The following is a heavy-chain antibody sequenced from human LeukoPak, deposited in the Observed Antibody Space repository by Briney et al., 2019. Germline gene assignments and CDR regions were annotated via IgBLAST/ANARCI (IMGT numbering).Heavy chain of an antibody. V-gene: IGHV4-39*07. CDR1: GGSISSSSYY. Sequence: SETLSLTCTVSGGSISSSSYYWGWIRQPPGKGLEWIGSIYYSGSTYYNPSLKSRVTISVDTSKNQFSLKLGSVTAADTAVYYCARVVEMATIALDAFDIWGQGTMVTVSS. CDR2: IYYSGST. D-gene: IGHD5-24*01. CDR3: ARVVEMATIALDAFDI. J-gene: IGHJ3*02.